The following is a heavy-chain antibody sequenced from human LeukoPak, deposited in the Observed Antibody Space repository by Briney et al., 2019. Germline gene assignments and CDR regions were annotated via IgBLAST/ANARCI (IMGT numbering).Heavy chain of an antibody. CDR1: GFTFSSYA. V-gene: IGHV3-30*04. CDR2: ISYDGSNK. Sequence: GGSLRLSCAASGFTFSSYAMHWVRQAPGKGLEWVAVISYDGSNKYYADSVKGRFTISRDNSKNTLYLQMNSLRAEDTAVYYCARAGVSRDYWGQGTLVTVSS. CDR3: ARAGVSRDY. J-gene: IGHJ4*02. D-gene: IGHD6-13*01.